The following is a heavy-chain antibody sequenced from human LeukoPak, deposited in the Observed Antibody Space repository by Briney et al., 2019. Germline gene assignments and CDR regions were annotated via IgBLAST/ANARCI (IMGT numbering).Heavy chain of an antibody. J-gene: IGHJ5*02. CDR2: IYHNGNT. D-gene: IGHD3-10*01. V-gene: IGHV4-38-2*01. Sequence: PSETLSLTCDVSGYRISSGYYWGWIRQPPEKGLEWIGSIYHNGNTNYNPSLKSRVTISVDTSKNQFSLKLSSVTAADTAVYYCARGPINYYLNWFDPWGQGTLVTVSS. CDR1: GYRISSGYY. CDR3: ARGPINYYLNWFDP.